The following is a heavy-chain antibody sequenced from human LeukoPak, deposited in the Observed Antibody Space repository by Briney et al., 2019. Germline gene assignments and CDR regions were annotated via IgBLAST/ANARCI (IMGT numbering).Heavy chain of an antibody. J-gene: IGHJ4*02. CDR1: GGSISSGDYY. CDR3: ARTIVGATFFDY. CDR2: IYTSGST. D-gene: IGHD1-26*01. Sequence: KTSETLSLTCTVSGGSISSGDYYWSWIRQPAGKGLEWIGRIYTSGSTNYNPSLKSRVTMSVDTSKNQFSLKLGSVTAADTAVYYCARTIVGATFFDYWGQGTLVTVSS. V-gene: IGHV4-61*02.